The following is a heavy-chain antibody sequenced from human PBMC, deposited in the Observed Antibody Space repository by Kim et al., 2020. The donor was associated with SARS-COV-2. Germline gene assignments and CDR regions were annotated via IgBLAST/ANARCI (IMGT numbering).Heavy chain of an antibody. CDR3: AREGWFGEDLDY. CDR2: INPNSGGT. V-gene: IGHV1-2*02. CDR1: GYTFTGYY. D-gene: IGHD3-10*01. Sequence: ASVKVSCKASGYTFTGYYMHWVRQAPGQGLEWMGWINPNSGGTNYAQKFQGRVTMTRDTSIRTAYMELSRLRSDDAAVYYCAREGWFGEDLDYWGQGTLVTVSS. J-gene: IGHJ4*02.